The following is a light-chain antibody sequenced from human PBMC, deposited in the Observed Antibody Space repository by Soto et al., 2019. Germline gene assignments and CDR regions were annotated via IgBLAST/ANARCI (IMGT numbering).Light chain of an antibody. J-gene: IGKJ4*01. CDR3: QQVNSYALT. V-gene: IGKV1-9*01. CDR2: AAS. CDR1: QGIRGV. Sequence: DIQLTQSPSFLSASVGDRVSITCRASQGIRGVFAWYQQISGKAPKLLIYAASTLHSGVPSRFSGSGSGTEFTLKISSLQPEDFATYYCQQVNSYALTFGGWTKVEIK.